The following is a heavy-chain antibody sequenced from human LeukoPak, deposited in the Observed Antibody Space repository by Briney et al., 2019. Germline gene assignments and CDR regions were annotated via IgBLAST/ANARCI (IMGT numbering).Heavy chain of an antibody. CDR3: ARQTGSGLFILP. Sequence: SETLSLTCTVSGGSISSSSYYWGWIRQPPGKGLEWIGSTYYSGNTYYNASLKSQVSISIDTSKNQFSLRLTSVTAADTAVYYCARQTGSGLFILPGGQGTLVTVSS. CDR1: GGSISSSSYY. V-gene: IGHV4-39*01. J-gene: IGHJ4*02. CDR2: TYYSGNT. D-gene: IGHD3/OR15-3a*01.